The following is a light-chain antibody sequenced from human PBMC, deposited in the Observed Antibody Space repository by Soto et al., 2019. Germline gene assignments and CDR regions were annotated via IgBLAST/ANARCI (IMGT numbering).Light chain of an antibody. CDR2: DVS. CDR3: QQYNSYSRT. J-gene: IGKJ4*01. V-gene: IGKV1-5*01. Sequence: DIQMTQSPSTLSASVGDRVTITCRASQSISDSLAWYQQKPGKAPDLLISDVSSLERGVPSRFSGSGSGTEFTLTISSMQPDDFATYCCQQYNSYSRTFGRGTKVDI. CDR1: QSISDS.